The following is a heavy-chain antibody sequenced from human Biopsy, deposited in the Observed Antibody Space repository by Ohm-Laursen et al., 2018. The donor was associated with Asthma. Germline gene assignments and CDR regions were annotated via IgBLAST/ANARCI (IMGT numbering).Heavy chain of an antibody. CDR2: ISYDGSSI. Sequence: SLRLSCTASGFSFGGFGMHWVRQAPGKGLEWVAVISYDGSSIYYADSVKGRFTISRDNSKNTLSLQMHSLRVEDTAVYYCARGDSSNWSHYYFDYWGQGTLVAVSS. CDR3: ARGDSSNWSHYYFDY. D-gene: IGHD3-22*01. V-gene: IGHV3-30*03. J-gene: IGHJ4*02. CDR1: GFSFGGFG.